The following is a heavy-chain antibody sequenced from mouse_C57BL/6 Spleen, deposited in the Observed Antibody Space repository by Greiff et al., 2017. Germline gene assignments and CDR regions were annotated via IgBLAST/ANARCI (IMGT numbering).Heavy chain of an antibody. Sequence: QVQLQQSGPELVKPGASVKLSCTASGYTFTSYDINWVKQRPGQGLEWIGWIYPRDGSTKYNEKFKGKATLTVDTSSSTAYMELHSLTSEDSAVYFCARETTRGRGDYWGQGTSVTVSS. V-gene: IGHV1-85*01. CDR3: ARETTRGRGDY. CDR2: IYPRDGST. J-gene: IGHJ4*01. CDR1: GYTFTSYD. D-gene: IGHD2-12*01.